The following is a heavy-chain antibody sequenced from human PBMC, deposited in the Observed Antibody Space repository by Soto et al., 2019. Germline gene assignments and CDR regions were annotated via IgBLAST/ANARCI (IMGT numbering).Heavy chain of an antibody. CDR3: VKEKLSSNDEYYFDS. J-gene: IGHJ4*02. Sequence: GGSLRLSCEASGFSFRNYAMHWVRRPPGKGLEWVSGISWHSGTIGYADSVRGRYTISRDNATNSLYLQMNSLRPEDTPFYYCVKEKLSSNDEYYFDSWGQGTLVTVSS. D-gene: IGHD4-4*01. V-gene: IGHV3-9*01. CDR1: GFSFRNYA. CDR2: ISWHSGTI.